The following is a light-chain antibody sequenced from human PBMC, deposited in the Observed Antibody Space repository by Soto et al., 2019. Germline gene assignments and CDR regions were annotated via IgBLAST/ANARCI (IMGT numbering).Light chain of an antibody. J-gene: IGKJ2*01. V-gene: IGKV3-11*01. CDR3: QQRSNWPPMYT. Sequence: EIVLTQSPATLSLSPGERATLSCRASQSVSSYLAWYQQKPGQAPRLLIYEASNRATGIPVRFSGSGSGTDFNLTISSLEPEDSAVYYCQQRSNWPPMYTFAQGTRLEIK. CDR1: QSVSSY. CDR2: EAS.